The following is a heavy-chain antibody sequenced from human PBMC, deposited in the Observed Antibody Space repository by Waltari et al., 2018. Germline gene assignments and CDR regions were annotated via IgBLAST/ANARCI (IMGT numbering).Heavy chain of an antibody. CDR2: FDPEDGET. D-gene: IGHD4-17*01. V-gene: IGHV1-24*01. Sequence: QVQLVQSGAEVKKPGASVKFSCKVSGYTLTELSIHWVRQAPGYGLEWKGGFDPEDGETIDAQKFQGRVTMTEDTSTDTAYMELSSLRSEDTAVYYCATDNPVTTHIYYYYGMDVWGQGTTVTVSS. CDR1: GYTLTELS. CDR3: ATDNPVTTHIYYYYGMDV. J-gene: IGHJ6*02.